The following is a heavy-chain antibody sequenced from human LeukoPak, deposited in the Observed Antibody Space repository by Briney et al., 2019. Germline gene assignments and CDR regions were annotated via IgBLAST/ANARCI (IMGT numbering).Heavy chain of an antibody. CDR3: ARPSLYYYGSETYFWFDL. Sequence: GGFLRLSCAASGFTFSSYGMHWVRQAPGKGLEWVAFIRYDGSNKYYADSVKGRFTISRDNSKNTLYLQMKSLKAEDTAFYYCARPSLYYYGSETYFWFDLWGQGTLVTVSS. D-gene: IGHD3-10*01. V-gene: IGHV3-30*02. J-gene: IGHJ5*02. CDR1: GFTFSSYG. CDR2: IRYDGSNK.